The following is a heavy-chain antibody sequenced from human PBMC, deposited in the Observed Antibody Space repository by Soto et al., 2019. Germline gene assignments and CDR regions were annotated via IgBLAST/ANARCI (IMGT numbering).Heavy chain of an antibody. V-gene: IGHV1-69*06. CDR3: ASLETSGFLRYSDN. D-gene: IGHD3-3*01. Sequence: QMQLVQSGAEVKKPGSSVKVSCKASGGTLSSFINYPINWVRQAPGQGLEWMGGIVPNVGTVNYAQKFQGRVTITADKSTGTPYMEVRSLRAEDTALYCCASLETSGFLRYSDNWGQGTLVTVSS. CDR1: GGTLSSFINYP. CDR2: IVPNVGTV. J-gene: IGHJ4*02.